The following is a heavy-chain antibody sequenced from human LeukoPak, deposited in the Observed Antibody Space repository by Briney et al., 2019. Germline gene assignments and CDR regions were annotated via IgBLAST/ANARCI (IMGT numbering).Heavy chain of an antibody. CDR2: ISGSGGST. Sequence: GGSLRLSCAASGFTFSSYWMSWVRQAPGKGLEWVSAISGSGGSTYYADSVKGRFTISRDNSKNTLYLQMNSLRAEDTAVYYCAKNTYYDFWSGPSPGAYGMDVWGQGTTVTVS. J-gene: IGHJ6*02. V-gene: IGHV3-23*01. CDR3: AKNTYYDFWSGPSPGAYGMDV. CDR1: GFTFSSYW. D-gene: IGHD3-3*01.